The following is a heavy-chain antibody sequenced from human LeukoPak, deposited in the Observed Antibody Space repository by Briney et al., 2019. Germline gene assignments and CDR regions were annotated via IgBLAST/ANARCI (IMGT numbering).Heavy chain of an antibody. D-gene: IGHD6-19*01. CDR1: GFTFSGYA. Sequence: PGGSLRLSCAASGFTFSGYAMHWVRQAPGKGLEWVAVISYDESNKYYADSVKGRFTISRDNSKNTLYLQMNSLRAEDTAVYYCARDQHSSGWYYFDYWGQGTLVTVSS. V-gene: IGHV3-30-3*01. CDR2: ISYDESNK. J-gene: IGHJ4*02. CDR3: ARDQHSSGWYYFDY.